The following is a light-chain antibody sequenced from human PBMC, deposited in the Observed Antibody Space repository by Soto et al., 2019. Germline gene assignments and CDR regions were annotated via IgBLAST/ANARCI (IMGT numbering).Light chain of an antibody. Sequence: DIQMTQSTSSLSASLGDRVTISCRARQSISSYLNWYQQAPGKAPNLLIYGATSLQSGVPSRFSGSRSGTDCTLTISSRHHVDFATYYCQQSYSNPLLTFGGGTQVEI. J-gene: IGKJ4*01. CDR2: GAT. V-gene: IGKV1-39*01. CDR1: QSISSY. CDR3: QQSYSNPLLT.